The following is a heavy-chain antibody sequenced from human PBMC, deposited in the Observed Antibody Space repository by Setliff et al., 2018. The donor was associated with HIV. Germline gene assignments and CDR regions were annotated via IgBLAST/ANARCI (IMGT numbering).Heavy chain of an antibody. CDR1: GASISSHY. J-gene: IGHJ4*02. D-gene: IGHD3-3*01. Sequence: LSLTCTVSGASISSHYWSWIRQPPGKGLEWIGYIYYSGTTNYNPSLKSRVTISVDTSKNQFSLKLSSVTAADTAVYYCARVISSWSAYYIDYWGQGTLVTVSS. CDR2: IYYSGTT. V-gene: IGHV4-59*11. CDR3: ARVISSWSAYYIDY.